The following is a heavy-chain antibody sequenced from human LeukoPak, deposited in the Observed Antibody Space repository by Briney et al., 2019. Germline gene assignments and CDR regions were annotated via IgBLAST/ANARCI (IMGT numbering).Heavy chain of an antibody. V-gene: IGHV4-38-2*02. CDR3: ARNKAMVRGVIIEIDAFDI. Sequence: SETLSLTCTVSGYSISSGYYWGWIRQPPGKGLEWIGYIYYSGSTNYNPSLKSRVTISVDTSKNQFSLKLSSVTAADTAVYYCARNKAMVRGVIIEIDAFDIWGQGTMVTVSS. CDR2: IYYSGST. CDR1: GYSISSGYY. J-gene: IGHJ3*02. D-gene: IGHD3-10*01.